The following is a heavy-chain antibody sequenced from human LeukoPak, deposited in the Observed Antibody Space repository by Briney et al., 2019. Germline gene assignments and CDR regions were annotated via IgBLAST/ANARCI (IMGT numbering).Heavy chain of an antibody. D-gene: IGHD3-10*01. CDR1: GGSFSGYY. CDR2: IYYSGST. CDR3: ARTHIDYYGSGSYGWFDP. J-gene: IGHJ5*02. V-gene: IGHV4-59*01. Sequence: SETLSLTCAVYGGSFSGYYWSWIRQPPGKGLEWIGYIYYSGSTNYNPSLKSRVTISVDTSKNQFSLKLSSVTAADTAVYYCARTHIDYYGSGSYGWFDPWGQGTLVTVSS.